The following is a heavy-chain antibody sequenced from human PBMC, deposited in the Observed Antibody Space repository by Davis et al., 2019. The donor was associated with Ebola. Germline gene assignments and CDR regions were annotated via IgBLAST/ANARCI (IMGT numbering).Heavy chain of an antibody. CDR1: GYTFTGYY. CDR2: INPNTGGT. V-gene: IGHV1-2*02. D-gene: IGHD2-15*01. J-gene: IGHJ6*02. Sequence: AASVQVSCKASGYTFTGYYIHWVRQAPGQGLEWMGWINPNTGGTNFAQKFQGRVTMTRDTSITTAYMELGRLRSDDTAVYFCARAHYIVVVSAARRSPYGMDVWGQGTTVTVSS. CDR3: ARAHYIVVVSAARRSPYGMDV.